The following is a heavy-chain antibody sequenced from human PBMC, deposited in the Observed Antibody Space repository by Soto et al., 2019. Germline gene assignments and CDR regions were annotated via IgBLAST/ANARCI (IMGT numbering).Heavy chain of an antibody. J-gene: IGHJ6*02. Sequence: ASVKVSCKASGYTFTSYGISWVRQAPGQGLEWMGWISAYNGNTNYAQKLQGRVTMTTDTSTSTAYMELRSLRSDDTAVYYCARELYDFWSGSRVQMDVWGQGTTVTVSS. CDR3: ARELYDFWSGSRVQMDV. D-gene: IGHD3-3*01. CDR1: GYTFTSYG. CDR2: ISAYNGNT. V-gene: IGHV1-18*04.